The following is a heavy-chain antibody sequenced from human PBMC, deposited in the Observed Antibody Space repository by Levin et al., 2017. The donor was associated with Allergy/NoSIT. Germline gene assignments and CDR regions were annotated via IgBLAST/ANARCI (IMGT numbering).Heavy chain of an antibody. J-gene: IGHJ4*02. Sequence: GGSLRLSCAASGFTFSSYGMHWVRQAPGQGLDWVAVISYDGSNKYYADSVKGRFTISRDNSKNTLYLQMNSLRAEDTAVYYCAKDAWIFGAMGLFDYWGQGTLVTVSS. CDR3: AKDAWIFGAMGLFDY. CDR1: GFTFSSYG. D-gene: IGHD3-3*01. V-gene: IGHV3-30*18. CDR2: ISYDGSNK.